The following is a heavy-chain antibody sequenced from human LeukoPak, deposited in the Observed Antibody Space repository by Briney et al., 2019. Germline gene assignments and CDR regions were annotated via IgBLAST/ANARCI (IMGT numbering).Heavy chain of an antibody. CDR2: LNPSGGSS. CDR3: ARGQNKCLGH. Sequence: ASVKVSCKASGYTVTSYYMHWVRQAPGQGLEWMGILNPSGGSSSYAQKFQGRATLTRATSTSTVYMELSSLRSEDTAVYYCARGQNKCLGHWGQGTLVTVSS. J-gene: IGHJ4*02. CDR1: GYTVTSYY. V-gene: IGHV1-46*01. D-gene: IGHD2/OR15-2a*01.